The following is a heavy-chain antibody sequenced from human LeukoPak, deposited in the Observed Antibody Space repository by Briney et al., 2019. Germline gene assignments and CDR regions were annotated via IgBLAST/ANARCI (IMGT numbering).Heavy chain of an antibody. CDR1: GGSISSYY. CDR2: TYYSGST. J-gene: IGHJ4*02. D-gene: IGHD5-18*01. CDR3: ARLHDGYRYGADY. V-gene: IGHV4-59*08. Sequence: SETLSLTCTVSGGSISSYYWSWIRQPPGKGLEWIGYTYYSGSTNYNPSLKSRVTISVDTSKNQFSLKLSPVTAADTAVYYCARLHDGYRYGADYWGQGTLVTAS.